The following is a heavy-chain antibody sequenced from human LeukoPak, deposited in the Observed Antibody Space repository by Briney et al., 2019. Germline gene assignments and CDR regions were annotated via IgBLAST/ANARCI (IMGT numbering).Heavy chain of an antibody. D-gene: IGHD6-19*01. CDR1: GGTFSSYT. J-gene: IGHJ4*02. CDR2: IIPILGIA. Sequence: ASVKVTCKASGGTFSSYTISWVRQAPGQGLEWTGRIIPILGIANYAQKFQGRVTITADKSTSTAYMELSSLRSEDTAVYYCARAGAMAVAGTFDYWGQGTLVTVSS. CDR3: ARAGAMAVAGTFDY. V-gene: IGHV1-69*02.